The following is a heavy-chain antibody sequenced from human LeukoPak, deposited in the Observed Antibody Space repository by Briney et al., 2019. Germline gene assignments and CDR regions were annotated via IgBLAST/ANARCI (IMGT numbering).Heavy chain of an antibody. CDR1: GYTFTGYN. Sequence: ASVKVSCKASGYTFTGYNIQWVRQAPGQGLEWMGWINPNSGGTNYAQKFQGRVTMTRDTSISTAYMELSRLRSDDTAVYYCARYSTTYGDYYFDYWGQGTLVTVSS. CDR2: INPNSGGT. J-gene: IGHJ4*02. D-gene: IGHD4-17*01. CDR3: ARYSTTYGDYYFDY. V-gene: IGHV1-2*02.